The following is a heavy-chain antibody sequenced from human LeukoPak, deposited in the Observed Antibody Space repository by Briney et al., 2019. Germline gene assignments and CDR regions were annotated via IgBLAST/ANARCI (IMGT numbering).Heavy chain of an antibody. CDR2: IKSKTDGGTT. J-gene: IGHJ5*02. Sequence: PGGSLRLSCAASGFTFSNAWMSWVRQAPGKGLEWVGRIKSKTDGGTTDYAAPVKGGFTISRDDSKNTLYLQMNSLKTEDTAVYYCTTDPNIKRFLEWLSAWGQGTLVTVSS. V-gene: IGHV3-15*01. CDR1: GFTFSNAW. CDR3: TTDPNIKRFLEWLSA. D-gene: IGHD3-3*01.